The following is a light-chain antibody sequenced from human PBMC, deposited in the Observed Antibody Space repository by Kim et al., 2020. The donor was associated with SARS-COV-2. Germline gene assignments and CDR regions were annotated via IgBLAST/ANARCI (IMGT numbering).Light chain of an antibody. Sequence: EIVMTRSPATLSVSPGERATLSCRASQNVGSRLAWYQQKPGQAPRLLIYDASTRATGIPARFSGSGSGTQFTLTITSLQSEDFAVYYCQQWSNWWTFGQGTKVDIK. J-gene: IGKJ1*01. CDR3: QQWSNWWT. V-gene: IGKV3D-15*01. CDR2: DAS. CDR1: QNVGSR.